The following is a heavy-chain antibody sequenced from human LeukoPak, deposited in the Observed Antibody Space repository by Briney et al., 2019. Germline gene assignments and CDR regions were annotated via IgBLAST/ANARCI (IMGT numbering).Heavy chain of an antibody. CDR1: GGSISNYY. V-gene: IGHV4-59*08. CDR2: IYNSGST. J-gene: IGHJ4*02. Sequence: LETLSLTCTVPGGSISNYYWSWIRQPPGKGLEWIGHIYNSGSTNYNPSLKSRVTISEDTPKNQFSLKLSSVTAADTAVYYCARHPPDLLTTMTEFDYWGQGTLVTVSS. CDR3: ARHPPDLLTTMTEFDY. D-gene: IGHD4-17*01.